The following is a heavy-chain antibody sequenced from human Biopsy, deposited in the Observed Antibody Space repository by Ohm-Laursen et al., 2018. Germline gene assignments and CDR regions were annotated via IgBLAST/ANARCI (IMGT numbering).Heavy chain of an antibody. CDR3: ARNTGWYGDLYYFDY. J-gene: IGHJ4*02. CDR1: GYSFTSYY. V-gene: IGHV1-46*01. D-gene: IGHD6-19*01. Sequence: ASVKVSCKASGYSFTSYYMHWVRQAPGQGLEWMGMINPSGSTTSYPQIFQGRVTMTRDTSKSTAYMELSGLRSADTAVYFCARNTGWYGDLYYFDYWGQGTLVTVSS. CDR2: INPSGSTT.